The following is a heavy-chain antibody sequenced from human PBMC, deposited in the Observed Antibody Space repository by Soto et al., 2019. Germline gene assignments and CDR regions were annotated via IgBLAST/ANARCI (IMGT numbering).Heavy chain of an antibody. V-gene: IGHV4-59*01. CDR2: IYYSGTT. J-gene: IGHJ4*02. Sequence: PSETLSLTCSVSSGPISSYYWSWIRQPPGKGLEWIGYIYYSGTTNYNPSLKSRVTISVDTSKKQFSLKLGSVTAADTAVYYCARAGDTAATHFDSWGQGTLVTVSS. CDR1: SGPISSYY. D-gene: IGHD5-18*01. CDR3: ARAGDTAATHFDS.